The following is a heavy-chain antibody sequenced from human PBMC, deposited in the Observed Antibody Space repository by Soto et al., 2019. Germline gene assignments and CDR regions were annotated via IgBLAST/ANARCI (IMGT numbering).Heavy chain of an antibody. CDR3: AREVFGSGSSTLYYYYGMDV. Sequence: GGSLRLACAASGFTFSSYGMNWVRQAPGKGLEWVSSISSSSSYIYYADSVKGRFAISRDNAKNSLYLQMNSLRAEDTAVYYCAREVFGSGSSTLYYYYGMDVWGQGTTVTVSS. V-gene: IGHV3-21*01. J-gene: IGHJ6*02. CDR2: ISSSSSYI. CDR1: GFTFSSYG. D-gene: IGHD3-10*01.